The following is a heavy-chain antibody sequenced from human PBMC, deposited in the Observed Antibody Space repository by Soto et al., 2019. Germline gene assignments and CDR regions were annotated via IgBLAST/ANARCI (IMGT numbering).Heavy chain of an antibody. CDR3: VTSDWAC. Sequence: GASVKVSCKASGYTFTNYGIHWVRQAPGQGLEWLGWIHAGNGDTRYSPKFQGRVTITRDTSASTAYMELRSLTSRDTAIFYCVTSDWACWGQGTLVTVSS. CDR2: IHAGNGDT. D-gene: IGHD3-9*01. CDR1: GYTFTNYG. J-gene: IGHJ4*02. V-gene: IGHV1-3*01.